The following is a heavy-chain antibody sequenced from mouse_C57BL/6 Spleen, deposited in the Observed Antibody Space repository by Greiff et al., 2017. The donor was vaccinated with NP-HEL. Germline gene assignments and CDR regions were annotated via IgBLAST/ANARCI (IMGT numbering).Heavy chain of an antibody. CDR3: ARRAITTVVAPDY. Sequence: VQLKQSGPVLVKPGASVKMSCKASGYTFTDYYMNWVKQSHGKSLEWIGVINPYNGGTSYNQKFKGKATLTVDKSSSTAYMELNSLTSEDSAVYYCARRAITTVVAPDYWGQGTTLTVSS. D-gene: IGHD1-1*01. J-gene: IGHJ2*01. CDR2: INPYNGGT. CDR1: GYTFTDYY. V-gene: IGHV1-19*01.